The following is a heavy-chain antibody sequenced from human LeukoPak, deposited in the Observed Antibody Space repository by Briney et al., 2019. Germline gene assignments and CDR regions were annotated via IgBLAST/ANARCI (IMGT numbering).Heavy chain of an antibody. Sequence: SVKVSCKASGGTFSSYVISWVRQAPGQGLEWMGGIIPIFGTANYAQKFQGRVTITTDESTSTAYMELSSLRSEDTAVYYCARDSGGPYYYDSSGYYPQPRRYYFDYWGQGTLVTVSS. CDR3: ARDSGGPYYYDSSGYYPQPRRYYFDY. CDR2: IIPIFGTA. J-gene: IGHJ4*02. CDR1: GGTFSSYV. D-gene: IGHD3-22*01. V-gene: IGHV1-69*05.